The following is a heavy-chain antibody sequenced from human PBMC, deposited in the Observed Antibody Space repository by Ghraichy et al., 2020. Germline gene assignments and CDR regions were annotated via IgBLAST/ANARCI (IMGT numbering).Heavy chain of an antibody. CDR3: ARSSSSGSYYYYGMDV. CDR2: IYYSGST. Sequence: SETLSLTCTVSGGSISSYYWSWIRQPPGKGLEWIGYIYYSGSTNYNPSLKSRVTISVDTSKNQFSLKLSSVTAADTAVYYCARSSSSGSYYYYGMDVWGQGTTVTVSS. CDR1: GGSISSYY. V-gene: IGHV4-59*01. D-gene: IGHD6-6*01. J-gene: IGHJ6*02.